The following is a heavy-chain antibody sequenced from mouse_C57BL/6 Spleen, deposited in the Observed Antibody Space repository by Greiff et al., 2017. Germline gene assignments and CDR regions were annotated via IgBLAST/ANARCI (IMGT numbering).Heavy chain of an antibody. D-gene: IGHD1-1*01. CDR1: GYTFTDYY. V-gene: IGHV1-76*01. CDR2: IYPGSGNT. CDR3: ARELPHYDAMDY. J-gene: IGHJ4*01. Sequence: QVQLQQSGAELVRPGASVKLSCKASGYTFTDYYINWVKQRPGQGLEWIARIYPGSGNTYYNEKFKGKATLTAEKSSSNAYMQLSSLTSEDSAVYFCARELPHYDAMDYWGQGTSVTVSS.